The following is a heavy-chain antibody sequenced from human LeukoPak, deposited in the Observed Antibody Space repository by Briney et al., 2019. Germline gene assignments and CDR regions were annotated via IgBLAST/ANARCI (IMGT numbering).Heavy chain of an antibody. CDR2: INHSGST. CDR3: ARFLYSSGWYQPYYFDN. J-gene: IGHJ4*02. V-gene: IGHV4-34*01. Sequence: SETLSLTCAVYGGSFSGYYWSWIRQPPGKGLEWIGGINHSGSTNYNPSLKSRVTISVDTSKNQFSLKLSSVTAADTAVYYCARFLYSSGWYQPYYFDNWGQGTLVTVSS. D-gene: IGHD6-19*01. CDR1: GGSFSGYY.